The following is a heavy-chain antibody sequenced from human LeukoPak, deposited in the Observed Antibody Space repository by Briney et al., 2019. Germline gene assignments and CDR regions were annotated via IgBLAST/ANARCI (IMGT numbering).Heavy chain of an antibody. V-gene: IGHV1-69*04. CDR3: ARRAASRDYYFDY. J-gene: IGHJ4*02. CDR2: IIPILGIA. D-gene: IGHD2-15*01. Sequence: GSSVTVSCKASGGTFISYAISWVRQAPGQGLEWMGRIIPILGIANYAQKFQGRVTITADKSTSTAYMELSSLRSEDTAVYYCARRAASRDYYFDYWGQGTLVTVSS. CDR1: GGTFISYA.